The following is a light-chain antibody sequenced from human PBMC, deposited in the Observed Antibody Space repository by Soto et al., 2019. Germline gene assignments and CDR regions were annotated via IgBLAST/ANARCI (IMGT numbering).Light chain of an antibody. V-gene: IGKV3-20*01. J-gene: IGKJ1*01. Sequence: EIVLTQSPGTLSLSPGERATISCRASQSVSSSNLAWYQQKPGQAPRLLIYGASSRATGIPDRFSGSGSGTDFTLTISRLEPEDFAVYYCQQYGSSPPWTFGQGTKVEIK. CDR3: QQYGSSPPWT. CDR1: QSVSSSN. CDR2: GAS.